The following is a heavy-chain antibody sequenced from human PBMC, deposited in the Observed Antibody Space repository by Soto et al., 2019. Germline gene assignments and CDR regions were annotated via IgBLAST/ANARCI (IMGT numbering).Heavy chain of an antibody. J-gene: IGHJ6*03. CDR3: AKGTDLIVPAAPWYYMDV. CDR2: ISGSGGST. CDR1: GFTFSSYA. V-gene: IGHV3-23*01. D-gene: IGHD2-2*01. Sequence: EVQLLESGGGLVQPGGSLRLSCAASGFTFSSYAMSWVRQAPGKGLEWVSAISGSGGSTYYADSVKGRFTISRDNSKNTLYLQMNSLRAEDTAVYYCAKGTDLIVPAAPWYYMDVWGKGTTVTVSS.